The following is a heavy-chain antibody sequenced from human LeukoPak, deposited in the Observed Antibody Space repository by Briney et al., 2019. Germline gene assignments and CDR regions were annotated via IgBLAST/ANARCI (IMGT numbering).Heavy chain of an antibody. Sequence: ASVKVSCKASGGTFSSYAISWVRQAPGQGLEWMGRIIPILGIANYAQKFQGRVTITADKSTSTAHMELSSLRSEDTAVYYCARDETWIQPGRGAWGMDVWGQGTTVTVSS. CDR3: ARDETWIQPGRGAWGMDV. V-gene: IGHV1-69*04. J-gene: IGHJ6*02. D-gene: IGHD5-18*01. CDR2: IIPILGIA. CDR1: GGTFSSYA.